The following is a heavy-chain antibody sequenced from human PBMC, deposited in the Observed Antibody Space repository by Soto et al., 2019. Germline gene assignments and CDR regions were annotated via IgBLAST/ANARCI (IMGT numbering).Heavy chain of an antibody. CDR2: ISGSGGST. V-gene: IGHV3-23*01. CDR1: GFTFSSYA. Sequence: GVSLRLSCAASGFTFSSYAMSWVRQAPGKGLEWVSAISGSGGSTYYADSVKGRFTISRDNSKNTLYLQMNSLRDEDTAVYYCAKRHSYGPQDYWGQGTLVTVTS. D-gene: IGHD5-18*01. J-gene: IGHJ4*02. CDR3: AKRHSYGPQDY.